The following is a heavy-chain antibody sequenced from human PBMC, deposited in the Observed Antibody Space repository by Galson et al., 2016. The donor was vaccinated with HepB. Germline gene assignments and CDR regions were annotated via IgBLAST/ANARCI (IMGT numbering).Heavy chain of an antibody. CDR3: ARHGLRFFGWLENNWLDP. J-gene: IGHJ5*02. V-gene: IGHV4-4*02. Sequence: SETLSLTCAVSGVSITNNTWWSWVRQTPGKGLEWIGEIYLNGNTNYNPSLRSRVTISLDNSKNQFSLRLTSVTAADTAIYYCARHGLRFFGWLENNWLDPWGQGTLVTVSS. D-gene: IGHD3-9*01. CDR2: IYLNGNT. CDR1: GVSITNNTW.